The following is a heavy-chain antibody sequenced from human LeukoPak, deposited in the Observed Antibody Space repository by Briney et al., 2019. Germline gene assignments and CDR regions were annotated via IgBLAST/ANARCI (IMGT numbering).Heavy chain of an antibody. Sequence: GGSLRLSCAASGFTFNSFGMHWVRQVPGKGLEWLALISYDGVIKFYADSVKGRFTISRDNSMKTLHLQFNSVRLEDTGLYFCAKDWGTVNWFDSWGQGTLVTVSP. J-gene: IGHJ5*01. CDR1: GFTFNSFG. CDR2: ISYDGVIK. CDR3: AKDWGTVNWFDS. D-gene: IGHD3-16*01. V-gene: IGHV3-30*18.